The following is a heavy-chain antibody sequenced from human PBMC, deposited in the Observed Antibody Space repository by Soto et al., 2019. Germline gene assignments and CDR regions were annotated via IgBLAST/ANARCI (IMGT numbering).Heavy chain of an antibody. CDR3: ARLPPYGDYYYYYYMDV. CDR1: GYSFTSYW. Sequence: GESLKISCKGSGYSFTSYWIGWVRQMPGKGLEWMGIIYPGDSDTRYSPSFQGQVTISADKSISTAYLQWSSLKASDTAMYYCARLPPYGDYYYYYYMDVWGKGTTVTVSS. J-gene: IGHJ6*03. D-gene: IGHD4-17*01. CDR2: IYPGDSDT. V-gene: IGHV5-51*01.